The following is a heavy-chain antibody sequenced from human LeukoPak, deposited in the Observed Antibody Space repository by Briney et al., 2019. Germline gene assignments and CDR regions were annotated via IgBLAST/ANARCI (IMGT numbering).Heavy chain of an antibody. V-gene: IGHV4-61*02. CDR1: GGSISSGSYY. D-gene: IGHD4-11*01. CDR3: ARDGSSNYVSGHYMDV. J-gene: IGHJ6*03. CDR2: IYTSGST. Sequence: PSETLSLTCTVSGGSISSGSYYWSWIRQPAGKGLEWIGRIYTSGSTNYNPSLKSRVTISVDTSKNQFSLKLSSVTAADTAVYYCARDGSSNYVSGHYMDVWGKGTTVTVSS.